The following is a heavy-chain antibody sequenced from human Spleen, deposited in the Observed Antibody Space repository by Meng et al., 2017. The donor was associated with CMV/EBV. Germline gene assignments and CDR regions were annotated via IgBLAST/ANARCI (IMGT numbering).Heavy chain of an antibody. Sequence: ASVKVSCKASGYTFTNFGISWVRQAPGQGLEWMGWISAYTSNTNYAQNLQGRVTMTTDTSTTTAYMELSSLRSEDMAVYYCARGRPYGMDVWGQGTTVTVSS. CDR1: GYTFTNFG. CDR3: ARGRPYGMDV. V-gene: IGHV1-18*03. J-gene: IGHJ6*02. CDR2: ISAYTSNT.